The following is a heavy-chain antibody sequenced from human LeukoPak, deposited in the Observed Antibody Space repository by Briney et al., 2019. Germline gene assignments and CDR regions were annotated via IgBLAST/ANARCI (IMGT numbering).Heavy chain of an antibody. J-gene: IGHJ4*02. D-gene: IGHD2-2*01. CDR1: GGSISSSSYY. Sequence: NTSETLSLTCTVSGGSISSSSYYWGWIRQPPGKGLEWIGSIYYSGSTYYNPSLKSRVTISVDTSKNQFSLKLSSVTAADTAVYYCARDWAAARGYYFDYWGQGTLVTVSS. CDR2: IYYSGST. V-gene: IGHV4-39*02. CDR3: ARDWAAARGYYFDY.